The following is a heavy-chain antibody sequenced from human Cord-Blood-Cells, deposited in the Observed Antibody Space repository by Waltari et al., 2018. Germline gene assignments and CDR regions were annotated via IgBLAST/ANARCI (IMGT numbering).Heavy chain of an antibody. CDR1: GFTFSNAW. CDR2: IKSKTEGGTT. D-gene: IGHD6-13*01. V-gene: IGHV3-15*01. J-gene: IGHJ4*02. CDR3: TTGPAAAGDY. Sequence: EVQLVESGGGLVKPGGSLRLSCAASGFTFSNAWMSWVRQAPGKGLEWVGRIKSKTEGGTTDYAAPVKGRFTISRDESKNTLYLQMNSLKAEDTAVYYCTTGPAAAGDYWGQGTLVTVSS.